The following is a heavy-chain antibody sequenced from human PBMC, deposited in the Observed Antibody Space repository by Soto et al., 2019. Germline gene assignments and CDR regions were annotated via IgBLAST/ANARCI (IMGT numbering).Heavy chain of an antibody. D-gene: IGHD1-26*01. V-gene: IGHV4-59*01. CDR3: ARTDSGSYGDHFDY. Sequence: QVQLRGSGPGLVKPSETLSLTCTVSGGSISSYYWSWIRQPPGKGLEWIGYIYNSGSTNYNPSLKSRVTISVDTSKNQFSLKLSSVTAADTAVYYCARTDSGSYGDHFDYWGQGALVTVSS. CDR1: GGSISSYY. CDR2: IYNSGST. J-gene: IGHJ4*02.